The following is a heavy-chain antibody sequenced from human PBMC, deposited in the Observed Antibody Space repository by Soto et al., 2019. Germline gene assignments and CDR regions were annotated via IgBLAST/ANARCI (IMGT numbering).Heavy chain of an antibody. CDR2: IYYSGST. V-gene: IGHV4-31*01. Sequence: QVQLQESGPGQVKPSQTLSLTCTVSGGSVNSGGYHWSWIRQHPGKGLEWTGDIYYSGSTYYNPSLKSPVTLSIAPSTNHFSRHLSDLTAADTAVCYCARAPIPDWNYYGMDVWGQGTTVTVSS. CDR1: GGSVNSGGYH. CDR3: ARAPIPDWNYYGMDV. D-gene: IGHD1-1*01. J-gene: IGHJ6*02.